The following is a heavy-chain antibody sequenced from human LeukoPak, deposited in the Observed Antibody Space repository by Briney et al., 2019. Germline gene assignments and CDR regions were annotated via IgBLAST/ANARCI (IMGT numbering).Heavy chain of an antibody. CDR3: ARVENSFYYYYMDV. CDR1: GGSFSGYY. D-gene: IGHD4-23*01. Sequence: SETLSLTCTVYGGSFSGYYWSWIRQPPGRGLEWIGEINHSGSINYNPSLKSRVTISVDTSKNQFSLKLSSVTAADTAVYYCARVENSFYYYYMDVWGKGTTATVSS. V-gene: IGHV4-34*01. J-gene: IGHJ6*03. CDR2: INHSGSI.